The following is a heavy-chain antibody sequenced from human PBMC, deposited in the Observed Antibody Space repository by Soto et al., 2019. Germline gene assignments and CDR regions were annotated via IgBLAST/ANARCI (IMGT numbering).Heavy chain of an antibody. CDR2: ISSSSSTI. Sequence: QVQLVESGGDLVKPGGSLRLSCAASGFKFRDYYMTWIRQAPGKGLEWVSYISSSSSTIYYADSVKGRFTISRDNAKNSLYLQMNSLRDEDTAVYYCARRLEKRNAFDIWGQGTMVTVSS. D-gene: IGHD1-1*01. CDR1: GFKFRDYY. CDR3: ARRLEKRNAFDI. V-gene: IGHV3-11*04. J-gene: IGHJ3*02.